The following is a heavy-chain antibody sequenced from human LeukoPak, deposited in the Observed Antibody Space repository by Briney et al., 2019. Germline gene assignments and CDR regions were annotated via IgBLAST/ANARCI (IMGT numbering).Heavy chain of an antibody. Sequence: GGSLRLSCEASGFTFKSHAMTWVRQAPGKGLEWVSGISGSGDRTYDADSAKGRFTISRDNSKNTLYLQMNSLRAEDTAVYYCAKDTAVIVVVPAALDYWGQGTLVTVSS. CDR1: GFTFKSHA. CDR3: AKDTAVIVVVPAALDY. V-gene: IGHV3-23*01. D-gene: IGHD2-2*01. J-gene: IGHJ4*02. CDR2: ISGSGDRT.